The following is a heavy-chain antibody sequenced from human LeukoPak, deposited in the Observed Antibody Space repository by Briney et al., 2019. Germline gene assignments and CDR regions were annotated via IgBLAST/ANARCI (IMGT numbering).Heavy chain of an antibody. CDR1: GFTFSSYW. Sequence: GGSLRLSCAASGFTFSSYWMHWVRQAPGKGLVWVSRINSDGSSTSYADSVKGRFTISRDNAKNTLYLQMNSLRAEDTAVYYCARGGYGYYDSSGCYLTPRGAFDIWGQGTMVTVSS. D-gene: IGHD3-22*01. J-gene: IGHJ3*02. CDR3: ARGGYGYYDSSGCYLTPRGAFDI. V-gene: IGHV3-74*01. CDR2: INSDGSST.